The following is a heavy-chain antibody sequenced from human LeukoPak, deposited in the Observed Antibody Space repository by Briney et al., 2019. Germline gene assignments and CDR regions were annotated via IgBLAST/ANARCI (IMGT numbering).Heavy chain of an antibody. V-gene: IGHV4-38-2*02. D-gene: IGHD3-10*01. CDR2: IYHSGST. Sequence: SETLSLTCTVSGYSISSGYYWGWIRQPPGKGLEWIGSIYHSGSTYYNPSLKSRVTISVDTSKNQFSLQLSSVTAADTAVYYCATLRRGDYDYWGQGTLVTVSS. CDR1: GYSISSGYY. J-gene: IGHJ4*02. CDR3: ATLRRGDYDY.